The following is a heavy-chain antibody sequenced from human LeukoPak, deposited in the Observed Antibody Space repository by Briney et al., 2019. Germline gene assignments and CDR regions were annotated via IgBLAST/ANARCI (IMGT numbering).Heavy chain of an antibody. V-gene: IGHV4-39*01. CDR2: IYYSGST. Sequence: SETLSLTCTVSGGSISSSSYYWGWLRQPPGTGLEWIGSIYYSGSTYYNPSLKSRVTISVDTSKNQFSLKLSSVTAADTAVYYCARDQLLGYYYYMDVWGKGTTVTVSS. CDR1: GGSISSSSYY. D-gene: IGHD2-2*01. J-gene: IGHJ6*03. CDR3: ARDQLLGYYYYMDV.